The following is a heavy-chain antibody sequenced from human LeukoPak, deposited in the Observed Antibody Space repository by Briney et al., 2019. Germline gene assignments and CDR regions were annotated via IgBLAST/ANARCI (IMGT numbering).Heavy chain of an antibody. CDR3: ATTHDCGGVCYDAKSHGY. CDR2: INHSGST. Sequence: KTSETLSLTCAVYGGSFSGYYWSWIRQPPGKGLEWIGEINHSGSTNYNPSLKSRVTISVDTSKNQFSLKLSSVTAADTAVYYCATTHDCGGVCYDAKSHGYWGQGTLVTVSS. J-gene: IGHJ4*02. V-gene: IGHV4-34*01. D-gene: IGHD2-21*01. CDR1: GGSFSGYY.